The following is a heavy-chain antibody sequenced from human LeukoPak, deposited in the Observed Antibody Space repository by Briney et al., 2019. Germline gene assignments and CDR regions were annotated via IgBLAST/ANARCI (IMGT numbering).Heavy chain of an antibody. CDR1: GFTFGNYA. CDR3: AKDQGYSYGYPTFDY. Sequence: GGALRLSCAASGFTFGNYAMSWVRQAPAKGLEWVSTISSSGGSTYYADSVKGRFTISRDSSKNTLYLQMNSLRAEDTGVYYCAKDQGYSYGYPTFDYWGQGTLVTVSS. D-gene: IGHD5-18*01. J-gene: IGHJ4*02. V-gene: IGHV3-23*01. CDR2: ISSSGGST.